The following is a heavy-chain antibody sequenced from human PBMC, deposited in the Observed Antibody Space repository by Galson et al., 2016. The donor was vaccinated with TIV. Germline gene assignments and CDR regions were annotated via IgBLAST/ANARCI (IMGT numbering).Heavy chain of an antibody. Sequence: SLRLSCAASGFTFSSYAMSWVRQASGKGLEWVAAISGSGGSTYYVDSVKGRFTISRDNSKNTVYLQMNSLRAEDTAVYYCAKNRKTIDNWGKGTLVTVSS. CDR3: AKNRKTIDN. J-gene: IGHJ4*02. V-gene: IGHV3-23*01. CDR2: ISGSGGST. D-gene: IGHD2/OR15-2a*01. CDR1: GFTFSSYA.